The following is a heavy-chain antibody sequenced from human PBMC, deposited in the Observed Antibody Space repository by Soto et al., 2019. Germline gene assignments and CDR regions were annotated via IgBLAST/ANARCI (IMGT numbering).Heavy chain of an antibody. J-gene: IGHJ4*02. V-gene: IGHV4-59*08. CDR3: ARGGWRQIDY. Sequence: QVQLQESGPGLVKPSETLSLTCSVSGGSIGRYYWSWIRQPPGKGLEWIGYIYYSGSTNYNPSIKSRVTISVDTSKNRFSLTLSPVTAADTAVYYCARGGWRQIDYWGQGTLVTVSS. CDR2: IYYSGST. D-gene: IGHD3-3*01. CDR1: GGSIGRYY.